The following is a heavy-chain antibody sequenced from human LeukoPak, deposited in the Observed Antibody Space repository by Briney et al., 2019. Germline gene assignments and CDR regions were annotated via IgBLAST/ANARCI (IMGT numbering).Heavy chain of an antibody. V-gene: IGHV1-2*02. CDR2: INGNSGDT. Sequence: GASVKVSCKASGYTFTGYYMYWLRQAPGQGLEWMGWINGNSGDTKYAQKLQGRVTMTRDTSLNTVYMELSGLRSNDTAVYYCARGGETRMVDLDDWGKGTLVTVSS. J-gene: IGHJ4*02. CDR1: GYTFTGYY. D-gene: IGHD3-16*01. CDR3: ARGGETRMVDLDD.